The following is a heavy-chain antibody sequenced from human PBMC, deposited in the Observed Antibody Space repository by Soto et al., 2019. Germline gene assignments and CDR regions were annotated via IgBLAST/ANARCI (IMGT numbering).Heavy chain of an antibody. Sequence: APVKVSCKGSGYTITSYGISRVRHASGQGLEWMGWISVYNGNTNYAQKLQGRVTMTTDTSTSTAYMELRSLRSDDTAVYYCARDLHGDPYYWGQGTLVTVSS. V-gene: IGHV1-18*01. CDR2: ISVYNGNT. CDR1: GYTITSYG. CDR3: ARDLHGDPYY. D-gene: IGHD4-17*01. J-gene: IGHJ4*02.